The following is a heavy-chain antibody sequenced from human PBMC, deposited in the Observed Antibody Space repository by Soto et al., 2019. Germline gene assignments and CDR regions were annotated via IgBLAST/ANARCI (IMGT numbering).Heavy chain of an antibody. V-gene: IGHV1-46*01. Sequence: QVQLVQSGAEVQKPGASVKVSCTASGYPLTTFFMHWVRQAPGLGLEWMAVINPGSPAGRSTTYAKRFQGRVTMTTDTSTSTGYMGLSRQSSDDTAGEDGAREAMVAGATAGRDVGGQGTTVTV. J-gene: IGHJ6*02. CDR3: AREAMVAGATAGRDV. D-gene: IGHD1-26*01. CDR1: GYPLTTFF. CDR2: INPGSPAGRST.